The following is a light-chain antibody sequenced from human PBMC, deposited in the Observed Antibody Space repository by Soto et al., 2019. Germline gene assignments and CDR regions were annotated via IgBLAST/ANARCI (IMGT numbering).Light chain of an antibody. CDR2: GAS. Sequence: EIVMTQSPSTLSVSPGERVTLSCRASQSIYNKVAWYQQKPGQAPRLLIYGASTRATGISARFSGSGSGTEFTLTISSLQSEDFAVYYCQQYNNWPPITFGQGTRLEIK. CDR1: QSIYNK. J-gene: IGKJ5*01. V-gene: IGKV3-15*01. CDR3: QQYNNWPPIT.